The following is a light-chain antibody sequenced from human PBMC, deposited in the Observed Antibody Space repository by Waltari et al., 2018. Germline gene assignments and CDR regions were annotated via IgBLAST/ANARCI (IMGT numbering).Light chain of an antibody. CDR1: QSISSW. CDR3: QQYNSYPLT. V-gene: IGKV1-5*03. CDR2: QTS. J-gene: IGKJ4*01. Sequence: DIQMTQSPSTLSASLGDRVTITCRASQSISSWLAWYQQKPGKAPKLLIYQTSTLDTGVPSRFSASGTGTEFTLTVSSLQPDDFATYYCQQYNSYPLTFGGGTNVEIK.